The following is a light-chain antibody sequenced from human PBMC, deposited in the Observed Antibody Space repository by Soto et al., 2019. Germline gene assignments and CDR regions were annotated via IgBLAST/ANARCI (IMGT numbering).Light chain of an antibody. Sequence: EIVLTQSPGTLSLSPGERATLSCRASQSVSSSYLAWYQQKPGQAPRLLIYGASSRATGIPARFSGSGSGTGFTLTISRLEPEDFAVYYCQQYDKWFSITFGQGTKVDI. CDR2: GAS. V-gene: IGKV3-20*01. CDR1: QSVSSSY. J-gene: IGKJ1*01. CDR3: QQYDKWFSIT.